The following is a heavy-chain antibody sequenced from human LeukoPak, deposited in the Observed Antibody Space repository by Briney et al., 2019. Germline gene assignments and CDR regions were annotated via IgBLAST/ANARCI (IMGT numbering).Heavy chain of an antibody. CDR1: GFTFSSYA. Sequence: GGSLRLSCAASGFTFSSYAMSWVRQAPGKGLEWVSAISGSGGSTYYADSVKGRFTISRDNSKNTLYLQMNSLRAEDTAVYYCAKDPGYSSSWYNWFDPWGQGTLVTVSS. D-gene: IGHD6-13*01. CDR2: ISGSGGST. V-gene: IGHV3-23*01. CDR3: AKDPGYSSSWYNWFDP. J-gene: IGHJ5*02.